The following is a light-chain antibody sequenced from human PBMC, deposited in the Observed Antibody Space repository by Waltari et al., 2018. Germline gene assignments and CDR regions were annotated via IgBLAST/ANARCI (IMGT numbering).Light chain of an antibody. CDR1: SSDVGASNL. J-gene: IGLJ1*01. V-gene: IGLV2-14*02. CDR2: EVN. CDR3: SSYTTSSTYV. Sequence: QSALTQPASVSGSPGQSITIPCTGTSSDVGASNLIPWYQQHPGNAPTLMIYEVNKRPSGVSNRFSGSKSDNTASLTISGLQAEDEADYYCSSYTTSSTYVLGTGTKVTVL.